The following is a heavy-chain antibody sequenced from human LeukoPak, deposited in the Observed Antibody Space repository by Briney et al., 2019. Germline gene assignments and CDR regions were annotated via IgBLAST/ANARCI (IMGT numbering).Heavy chain of an antibody. Sequence: TGGSLRLSCAASGFTFSSYAMSWVRQAPGKGLEWVSAISGSGGSTYYADSVKGRFTISRDNSKNTLYLQMNSLRAEDTAVYYCAKEDPSTYYYDSSGYSRNYYYYYGMDVWGQGTTVTVSS. D-gene: IGHD3-22*01. CDR2: ISGSGGST. J-gene: IGHJ6*02. CDR1: GFTFSSYA. CDR3: AKEDPSTYYYDSSGYSRNYYYYYGMDV. V-gene: IGHV3-23*01.